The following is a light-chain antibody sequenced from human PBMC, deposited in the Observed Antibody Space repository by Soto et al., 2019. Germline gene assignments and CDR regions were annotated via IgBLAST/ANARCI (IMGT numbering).Light chain of an antibody. CDR1: QSVGTQ. CDR3: QQYSVWPLVT. V-gene: IGKV3-15*01. Sequence: EIVLTQSPGTLSLSVGERATLSCRASQSVGTQLAWYQLKPGQTPRLLIFGASTRATGIPARFSGSGSGSEFTLTISSLQSEDFAVYSCQQYSVWPLVTFGGGTKVEIK. CDR2: GAS. J-gene: IGKJ4*01.